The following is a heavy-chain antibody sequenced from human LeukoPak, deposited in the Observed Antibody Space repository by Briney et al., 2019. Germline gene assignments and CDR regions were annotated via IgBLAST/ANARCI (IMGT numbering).Heavy chain of an antibody. Sequence: ASVKVSCKASGYTFTRYDINWVRQATGQGLEWMGWMNPDSGATGYEQKFQGGVTMTRDTSISTAYLELTSLTSEDTAVYYCAKSEMGGGVKFDYWGQGTLVTVSS. D-gene: IGHD3-16*01. J-gene: IGHJ4*02. CDR3: AKSEMGGGVKFDY. CDR2: MNPDSGAT. CDR1: GYTFTRYD. V-gene: IGHV1-8*01.